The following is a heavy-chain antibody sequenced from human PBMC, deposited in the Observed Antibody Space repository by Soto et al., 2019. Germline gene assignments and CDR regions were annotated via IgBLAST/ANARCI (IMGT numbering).Heavy chain of an antibody. Sequence: GGSLRLSCAASGFTFSSYGMHWVRQAPGKGLEWVAVISYDGSNKYYADSVKGRFTISRDNSKNTLYLQMNSLRAEDTAVYYCAKDAAAAGMGYFDYWGQGTLVTVSS. CDR2: ISYDGSNK. CDR3: AKDAAAAGMGYFDY. V-gene: IGHV3-30*18. CDR1: GFTFSSYG. D-gene: IGHD6-13*01. J-gene: IGHJ4*02.